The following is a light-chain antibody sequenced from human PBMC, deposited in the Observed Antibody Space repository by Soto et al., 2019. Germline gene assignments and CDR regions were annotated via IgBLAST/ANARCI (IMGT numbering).Light chain of an antibody. J-gene: IGKJ5*01. CDR2: ASS. Sequence: DIQMTQSPSSLSASVGDRVTITCRASQTISTYLNWYQQRPGKAPNLLIYASSSLQSGVPPRFSGGGSGTDFILTISSLQPEDFATYYCQQTYSIPITFGQGTRLEIK. CDR1: QTISTY. V-gene: IGKV1-39*01. CDR3: QQTYSIPIT.